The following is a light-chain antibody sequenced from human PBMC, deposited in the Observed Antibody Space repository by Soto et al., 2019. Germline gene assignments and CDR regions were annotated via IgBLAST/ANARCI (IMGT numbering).Light chain of an antibody. CDR3: SSYTSNNTLL. V-gene: IGLV2-14*03. J-gene: IGLJ1*01. CDR1: SSDVGGYNY. Sequence: QSVLTQPVSVSGSPGQPIAISCIGTSSDVGGYNYVSWYQQYQGKAPKLMIYDVSNRPSGVSNRFSGSKSGNTASLTISGLQAEDEADYYCSSYTSNNTLLFGIGTKVTVL. CDR2: DVS.